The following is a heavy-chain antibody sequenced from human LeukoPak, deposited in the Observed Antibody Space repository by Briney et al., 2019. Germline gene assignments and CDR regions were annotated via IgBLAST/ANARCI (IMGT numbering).Heavy chain of an antibody. CDR3: ARDEETAAAGTLDC. J-gene: IGHJ4*02. Sequence: GGSLRLSCAASGFTFNTYSMNWVRQAPGKGLEWVSYISYSSSTIYYADSVKGRFTISRDNAKNSLYLQMNSLRDEDTAVYYCARDEETAAAGTLDCWGQGALVTVCS. CDR1: GFTFNTYS. V-gene: IGHV3-48*02. CDR2: ISYSSSTI. D-gene: IGHD6-13*01.